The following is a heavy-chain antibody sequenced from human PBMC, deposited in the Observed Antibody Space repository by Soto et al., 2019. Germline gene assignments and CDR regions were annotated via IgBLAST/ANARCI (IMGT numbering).Heavy chain of an antibody. J-gene: IGHJ4*02. V-gene: IGHV3-23*01. CDR2: ISDSGGSK. D-gene: IGHD5-18*01. CDR3: ARDLDTAMVNGPLDY. CDR1: GFTFSSYA. Sequence: PGGSLRLSCAASGFTFSSYAMSWVRQAPGKGLEWVSAISDSGGSKYYADTVKGRFTISRDNSKNTLYLQMNSLRAEDTAVYYCARDLDTAMVNGPLDYWGQGTLVTVSS.